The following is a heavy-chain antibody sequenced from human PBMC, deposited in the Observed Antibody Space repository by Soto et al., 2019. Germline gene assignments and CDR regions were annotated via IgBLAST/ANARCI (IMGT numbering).Heavy chain of an antibody. J-gene: IGHJ4*02. CDR3: ASVAEDLYYFDY. CDR1: GGSISSGDYY. D-gene: IGHD6-13*01. CDR2: IYYSGST. V-gene: IGHV4-30-4*01. Sequence: PSETLSLTCTVSGGSISSGDYYWSWIRQPPGKGLEWIGYIYYSGSTYYNPSLKSRVTISVDTSKNQFSLKLSSVTAADTAVYDGASVAEDLYYFDYWGQGTLVPVAS.